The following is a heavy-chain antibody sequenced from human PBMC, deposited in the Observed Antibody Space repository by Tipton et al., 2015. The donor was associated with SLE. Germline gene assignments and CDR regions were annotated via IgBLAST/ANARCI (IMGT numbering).Heavy chain of an antibody. CDR3: VRDRDGTALDHDGFDI. Sequence: SLRLSCEASGFCFRDYWMSWVRQAPGKGLEWVANIKQDGSERYYAESVQGRFTISRDNTKNSLSLHMNGLRAEDTAIYYCVRDRDGTALDHDGFDIWGQGTLVTVSS. CDR2: IKQDGSER. J-gene: IGHJ3*02. V-gene: IGHV3-7*03. CDR1: GFCFRDYW. D-gene: IGHD1-7*01.